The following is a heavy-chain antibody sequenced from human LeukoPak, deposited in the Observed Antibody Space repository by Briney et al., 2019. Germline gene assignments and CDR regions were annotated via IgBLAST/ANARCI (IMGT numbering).Heavy chain of an antibody. D-gene: IGHD5-18*01. CDR1: GGSISSGGYY. J-gene: IGHJ4*02. CDR2: IYYSEST. CDR3: ARVDTAMAAKFDY. V-gene: IGHV4-31*03. Sequence: SQTLSLTCTVSGGSISSGGYYWSWNRQHQGKGLEWIGYIYYSESTYYNPSLKSRVTISVDTSKNQFSLKLSSVTAADTAVYYCARVDTAMAAKFDYWGQGTLVTVSS.